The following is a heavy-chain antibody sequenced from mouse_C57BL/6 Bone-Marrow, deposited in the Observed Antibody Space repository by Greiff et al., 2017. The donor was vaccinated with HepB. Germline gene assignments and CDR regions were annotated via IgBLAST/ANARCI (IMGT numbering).Heavy chain of an antibody. V-gene: IGHV1-78*01. D-gene: IGHD2-5*01. Sequence: QVQLQQSDAELVKPGASVKISCKVSGYTFTDHTIHWMKQRPEQGLEWIGYIYPRDGSTKYNEKFKGKATLTADKSSSTAYMQLSSLTSEDSAVYYCARCYYSNPYYFDYWGQGTTLTVSS. J-gene: IGHJ2*01. CDR3: ARCYYSNPYYFDY. CDR1: GYTFTDHT. CDR2: IYPRDGST.